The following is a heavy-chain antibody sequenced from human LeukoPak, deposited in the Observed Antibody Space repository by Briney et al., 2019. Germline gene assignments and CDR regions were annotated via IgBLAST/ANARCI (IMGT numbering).Heavy chain of an antibody. J-gene: IGHJ4*02. CDR2: INHSGST. D-gene: IGHD3-22*01. CDR1: GGSFSGYY. V-gene: IGHV4-34*01. Sequence: PSETLSLTCAVYGGSFSGYYWSWIRQPPGKGLEWIGEINHSGSTNYNPSLKSRVTISVDTSKSQFSLKLSSVTAADTAVYYCARGEDSSGYIFDYWGQGTLVTVSS. CDR3: ARGEDSSGYIFDY.